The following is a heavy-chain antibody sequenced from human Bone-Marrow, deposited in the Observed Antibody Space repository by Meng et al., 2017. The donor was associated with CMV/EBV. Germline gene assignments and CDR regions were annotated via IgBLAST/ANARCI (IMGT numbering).Heavy chain of an antibody. CDR1: GGSISSSSYY. D-gene: IGHD1-1*01. CDR3: ARDGMRGSLHRAIDI. Sequence: SETLSLTCTVSGGSISSSSYYWGWIRQPPGKGLEWIGSIYYSGSTYYNPSLKSRVTISVVTSKNQFSLNLSSVTGADTAVYDCARDGMRGSLHRAIDIWGQGTMVTVSS. J-gene: IGHJ3*02. V-gene: IGHV4-39*02. CDR2: IYYSGST.